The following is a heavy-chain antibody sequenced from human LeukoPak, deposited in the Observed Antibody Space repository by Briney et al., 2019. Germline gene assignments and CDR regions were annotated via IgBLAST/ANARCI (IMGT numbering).Heavy chain of an antibody. CDR2: IKSKTDGGTT. Sequence: GGSLRLSCAASGFTFSNAWMSWVRQAPGKGLEWVGRIKSKTDGGTTDYAAPVKGRFTISRDDSKNTLYLQMNSLKTEDTAVYYCTTAHRGGYAYYYYYYMDVWGKGTTVTVSS. V-gene: IGHV3-15*01. J-gene: IGHJ6*03. CDR3: TTAHRGGYAYYYYYYMDV. D-gene: IGHD5-12*01. CDR1: GFTFSNAW.